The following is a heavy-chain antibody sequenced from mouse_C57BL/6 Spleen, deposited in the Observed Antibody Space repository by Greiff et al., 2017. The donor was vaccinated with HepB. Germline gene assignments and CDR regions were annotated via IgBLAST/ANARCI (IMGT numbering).Heavy chain of an antibody. J-gene: IGHJ1*03. D-gene: IGHD2-2*01. CDR3: TRGASYGYDGNFDV. Sequence: QVQLQQSGAELVRPGASVTLSCKASGYTFTDYEMHWVKQTPVHGLEWIGAIDPETGGTAYNQKFKGKAILTADKSSSTAYMELRSLTSEASAVYYCTRGASYGYDGNFDVWGTGTTVTVSS. CDR1: GYTFTDYE. V-gene: IGHV1-15*01. CDR2: IDPETGGT.